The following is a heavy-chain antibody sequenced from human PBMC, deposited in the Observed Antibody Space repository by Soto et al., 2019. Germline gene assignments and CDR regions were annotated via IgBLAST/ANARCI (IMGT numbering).Heavy chain of an antibody. CDR3: ANSIVWSGYFDY. Sequence: EVQLLESGGGLVQPGGSLRLSCAASGFTFSSYAMSWVRQAPGKGLEWVSAISGSGGSTYYADSVKGRFTISRDNSKNTLYLQMNSLRAEDTAVYYCANSIVWSGYFDYWGQGTLVTVSS. J-gene: IGHJ4*02. CDR2: ISGSGGST. D-gene: IGHD3-3*01. V-gene: IGHV3-23*01. CDR1: GFTFSSYA.